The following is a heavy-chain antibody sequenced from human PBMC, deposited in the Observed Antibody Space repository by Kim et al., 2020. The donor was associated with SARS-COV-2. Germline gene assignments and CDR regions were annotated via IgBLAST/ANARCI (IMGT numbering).Heavy chain of an antibody. CDR1: GGSISSSSYY. D-gene: IGHD6-19*01. J-gene: IGHJ4*02. CDR2: IYYSGNT. Sequence: SETLSLTCTVSGGSISSSSYYWGWIRQPPGKGLEWIGSIYYSGNTYYNPSLKSRVTISVDTSKNQFSLKLSSVTAADTAVYYCARLFFGMAVAGSEFDYWGQGTLVTVSS. CDR3: ARLFFGMAVAGSEFDY. V-gene: IGHV4-39*01.